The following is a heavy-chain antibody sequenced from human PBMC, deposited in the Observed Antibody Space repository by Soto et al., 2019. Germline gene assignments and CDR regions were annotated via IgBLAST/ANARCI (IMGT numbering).Heavy chain of an antibody. CDR2: ISYDGSNK. V-gene: IGHV3-30*18. CDR3: AKTTDRSGYYSRFDY. CDR1: GFTFSSYG. D-gene: IGHD3-22*01. J-gene: IGHJ4*02. Sequence: QVQLVESGGGVVQPGMSLRLSCAASGFTFSSYGMHWVRQAPGKGLEWVAVISYDGSNKYHADSVKGRFTISRDNSKNTLYLQMNSLRVEDTAVYYCAKTTDRSGYYSRFDYWGRGALVTVSS.